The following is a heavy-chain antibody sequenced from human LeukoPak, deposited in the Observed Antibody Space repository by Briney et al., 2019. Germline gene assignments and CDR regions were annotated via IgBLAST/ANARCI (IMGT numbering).Heavy chain of an antibody. D-gene: IGHD2-2*01. CDR2: IYYSGST. V-gene: IGHV4-39*01. J-gene: IGHJ6*02. Sequence: SETLSLTCTVSGGSISRSSHYWGWIRQPPGKGLEWIGSIYYSGSTNYNPSLKSRVTISVDTSKNQFSLKLSSVTAADTAVYYCARHPSMTSSPGYYYGMDVWGQGTTVTVSS. CDR1: GGSISRSSHY. CDR3: ARHPSMTSSPGYYYGMDV.